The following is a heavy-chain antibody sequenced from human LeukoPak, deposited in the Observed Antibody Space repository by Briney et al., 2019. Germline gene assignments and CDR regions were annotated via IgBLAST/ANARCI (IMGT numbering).Heavy chain of an antibody. D-gene: IGHD1-26*01. J-gene: IGHJ4*02. V-gene: IGHV3-23*01. CDR2: ISGSGGST. CDR1: GFTFSSYE. Sequence: PGGSLRLSCAASGFTFSSYEMNWVRQAPGKGLEWVSAISGSGGSTYYADSVKGRFTISRDNSKNTLYLQINSLRAEDTAVYYCAKDARVYWVRYFDYWGQGTLVTVSS. CDR3: AKDARVYWVRYFDY.